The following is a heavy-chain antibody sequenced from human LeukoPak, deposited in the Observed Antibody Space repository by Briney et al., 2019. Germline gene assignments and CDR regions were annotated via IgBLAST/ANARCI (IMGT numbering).Heavy chain of an antibody. D-gene: IGHD5-18*01. J-gene: IGHJ5*02. CDR2: INHSGST. CDR1: GGSLRDYY. CDR3: ARRGYTYGWGWFDP. V-gene: IGHV4-34*01. Sequence: SETLSLTCGVYGGSLRDYYWSWIRQPPGKGLEWIGEINHSGSTNYNPSLKSRVTISVDTSKNQFSLKVNSVTAADTAVYYCARRGYTYGWGWFDPWGQGTLVTVSS.